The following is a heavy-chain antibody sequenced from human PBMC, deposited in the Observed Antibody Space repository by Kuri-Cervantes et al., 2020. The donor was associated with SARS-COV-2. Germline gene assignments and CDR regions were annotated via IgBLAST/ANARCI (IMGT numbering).Heavy chain of an antibody. D-gene: IGHD3-10*01. J-gene: IGHJ4*02. Sequence: GGSLRLSCAASGFTFSSYGMHWVRQAPDKGLEWVAVIWYDGSNKYYADSVKGRFTISRDNSKNTLYLQMNSLRAEDTAVYYCARDLAFGDLPGGYWGQGTLVTVSS. CDR1: GFTFSSYG. CDR2: IWYDGSNK. V-gene: IGHV3-33*01. CDR3: ARDLAFGDLPGGY.